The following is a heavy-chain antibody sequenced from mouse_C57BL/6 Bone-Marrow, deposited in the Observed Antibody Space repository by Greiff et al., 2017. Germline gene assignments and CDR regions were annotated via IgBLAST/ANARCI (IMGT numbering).Heavy chain of an antibody. J-gene: IGHJ4*01. V-gene: IGHV5-4*01. CDR1: GFTFSSYA. Sequence: EVMLVESGGGLVKPGGSLKLSCAASGFTFSSYAMSWVRQTPEKRLEWVATISDGGSYTYYPDNVKGRFTISRDNAKNNLYLQMSHLKSEDTAMYYCARDMVLYAMDYWGQGTSVTVSS. CDR2: ISDGGSYT. CDR3: ARDMVLYAMDY. D-gene: IGHD1-1*02.